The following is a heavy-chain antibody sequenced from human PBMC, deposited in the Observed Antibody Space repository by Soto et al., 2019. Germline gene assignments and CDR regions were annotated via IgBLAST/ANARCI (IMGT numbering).Heavy chain of an antibody. CDR3: ARGTGGRYSWFAP. Sequence: ASVKVSCKASGYTFTGYYMHWVRQAPGQGLEWMGWINPNSGGTNYAQKFQGRVTMTRDTSISTAYMELSRLRSDDTAVYYCARGTGGRYSWFAPWGQGTLVTVSS. D-gene: IGHD7-27*01. J-gene: IGHJ5*02. V-gene: IGHV1-2*02. CDR2: INPNSGGT. CDR1: GYTFTGYY.